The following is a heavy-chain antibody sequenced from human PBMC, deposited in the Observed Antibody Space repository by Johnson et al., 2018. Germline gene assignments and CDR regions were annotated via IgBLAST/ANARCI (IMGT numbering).Heavy chain of an antibody. Sequence: VQLVQSGGGLVKPGGSLRLSCAASGFTFSNAWMNWVRQAPGKGLEWVGRIKSKTDGGTTDYAAPVKGRFTISRDDSKNTPYLQMNSLRAEDTAVYYCARDRTTIGPHYYYGMDVWGQGTTVTVSS. CDR2: IKSKTDGGTT. D-gene: IGHD4-17*01. V-gene: IGHV3-15*07. CDR3: ARDRTTIGPHYYYGMDV. CDR1: GFTFSNAW. J-gene: IGHJ6*02.